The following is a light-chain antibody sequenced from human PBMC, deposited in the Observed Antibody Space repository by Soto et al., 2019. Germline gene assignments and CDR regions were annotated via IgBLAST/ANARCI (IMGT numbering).Light chain of an antibody. CDR1: QSIGSY. Sequence: DIQMTQSPSSLSASVGDRVTITCRASQSIGSYLNWYHQKPGKAPKLLIYAASNLQSGVPSRFSGSGSGTDFTLTISSLQPEYFATYYCQQTYSVLTFGGGTKVEIK. J-gene: IGKJ4*01. CDR2: AAS. V-gene: IGKV1-39*01. CDR3: QQTYSVLT.